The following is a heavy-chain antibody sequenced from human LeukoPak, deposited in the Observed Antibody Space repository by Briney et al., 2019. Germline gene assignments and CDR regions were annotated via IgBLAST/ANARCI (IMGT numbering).Heavy chain of an antibody. CDR2: IWYDGSKE. CDR1: GFTFSNFG. J-gene: IGHJ3*02. CDR3: ARENWDHCGGHTCFGAFDI. D-gene: IGHD2-21*01. Sequence: GGSLRLSCAASGFTFSNFGMHWVRQAPGKGLEWVAAIWYDGSKEFYADSVKGRFTISKDNSKSTLYLQMDSLRGEDTAVYYCARENWDHCGGHTCFGAFDIWGQGTMVTVSA. V-gene: IGHV3-33*01.